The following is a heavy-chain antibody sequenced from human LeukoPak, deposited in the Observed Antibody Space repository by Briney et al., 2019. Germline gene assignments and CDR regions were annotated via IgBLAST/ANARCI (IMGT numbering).Heavy chain of an antibody. CDR3: ARLGSYFDY. CDR2: IYYSGSV. Sequence: SETLSLTCTVSGGSLTSYYWSWIRQPPGKGLQWIGYIYYSGSVNYNPSLKSRVTISVDTSKNQFSLNLSSVTAADTDVYYCARLGSYFDYWGQGTQVTVSS. J-gene: IGHJ4*02. CDR1: GGSLTSYY. V-gene: IGHV4-59*08.